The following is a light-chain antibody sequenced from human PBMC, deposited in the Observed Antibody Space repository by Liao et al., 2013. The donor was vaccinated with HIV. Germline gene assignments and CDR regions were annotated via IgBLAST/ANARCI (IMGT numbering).Light chain of an antibody. J-gene: IGLJ2*01. V-gene: IGLV3-1*01. Sequence: SYDLTQPPSVSVSPGQTTSITCSGDKLGDKYTYWYQQKPGQSPVLVIYQDNQRPSGIPERFSGSNSGNTATLTISETQAVDEADYYCQAWDTNTAIFGGGTKLTVL. CDR2: QDN. CDR1: KLGDKY. CDR3: QAWDTNTAI.